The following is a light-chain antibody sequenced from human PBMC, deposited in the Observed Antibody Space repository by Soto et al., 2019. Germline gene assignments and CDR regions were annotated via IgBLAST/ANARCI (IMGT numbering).Light chain of an antibody. V-gene: IGKV1-5*01. CDR3: QQYNSYSRT. Sequence: DIQMTQSPSTLSASVGDRVTITCRASQSISSWLAWYQQKPGKAPKVLIFDASNLGSGVPSRFSGSGSGTEFTLTISSLQPDDFATYYCQQYNSYSRTCGQGTKGDIK. J-gene: IGKJ1*01. CDR2: DAS. CDR1: QSISSW.